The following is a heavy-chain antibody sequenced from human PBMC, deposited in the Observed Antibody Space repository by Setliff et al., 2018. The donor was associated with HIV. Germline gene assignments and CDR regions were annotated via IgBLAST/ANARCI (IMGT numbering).Heavy chain of an antibody. CDR3: VRAYGSGYHWRFVAFDH. D-gene: IGHD3-10*01. CDR1: GYTFINYG. J-gene: IGHJ4*02. V-gene: IGHV1-18*01. Sequence: ASVKVSCKASGYTFINYGISWVRQAPGQGLEWMGWISAYNGNTNNAQKFQGRLTMTTDTSTSTAYMELGSLRSDDTAVYYCVRAYGSGYHWRFVAFDHWGQGTLVTVSS. CDR2: ISAYNGNT.